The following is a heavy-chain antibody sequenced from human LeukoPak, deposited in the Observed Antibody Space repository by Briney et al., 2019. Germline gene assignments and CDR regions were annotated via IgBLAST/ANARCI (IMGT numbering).Heavy chain of an antibody. D-gene: IGHD1-26*01. CDR3: ARASYQSYYYYMDV. CDR2: IYSSGIT. Sequence: SETLSLTCSVSGASISSYYWSWIRQPAGKGLEFIGRIYSSGITNYNPSLESRVTMSVDTSKNQFSLKLRSVTAADTAIYYCARASYQSYYYYMDVWGKGTTVTVSS. CDR1: GASISSYY. J-gene: IGHJ6*03. V-gene: IGHV4-4*07.